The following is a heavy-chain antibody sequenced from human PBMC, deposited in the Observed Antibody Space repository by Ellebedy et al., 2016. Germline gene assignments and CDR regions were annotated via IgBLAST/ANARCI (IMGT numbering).Heavy chain of an antibody. CDR2: INPNSGGT. CDR1: GYTFTGYY. Sequence: ASVKVSCXASGYTFTGYYMHWVRQAPGQGLEWMGWINPNSGGTNYAQKFQGRVTMTRDTSISTVYMELSSLRSEDTAVYYCARGPDTAGTDWGQGTLVTVSS. D-gene: IGHD4-23*01. CDR3: ARGPDTAGTD. V-gene: IGHV1-2*02. J-gene: IGHJ4*02.